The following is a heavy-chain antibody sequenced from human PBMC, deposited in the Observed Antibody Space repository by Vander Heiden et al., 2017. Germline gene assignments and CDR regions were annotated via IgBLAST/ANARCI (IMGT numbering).Heavy chain of an antibody. CDR2: ISSSGSTI. Sequence: EVQLVESGGGLVQPGGSLRLSCAASGFTFSSYEMNWVPEARGKGLEWVSYISSSGSTIYYADTVKGRFTISKDIAKNSLYLQMNSLRAEDTGVYYCARDRVYSYGNYYYYGMDVWGQGTTVTVSS. CDR3: ARDRVYSYGNYYYYGMDV. J-gene: IGHJ6*02. D-gene: IGHD5-18*01. CDR1: GFTFSSYE. V-gene: IGHV3-48*03.